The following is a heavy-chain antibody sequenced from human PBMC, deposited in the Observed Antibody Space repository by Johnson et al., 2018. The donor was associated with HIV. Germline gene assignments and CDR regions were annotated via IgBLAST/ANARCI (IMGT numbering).Heavy chain of an antibody. D-gene: IGHD2-15*01. V-gene: IGHV3-30*02. CDR1: GFTFSSYG. CDR3: ARSVGCCRCGSCSPDAFDI. J-gene: IGHJ3*02. Sequence: VQLVESGGGVVQPGGSLRLSCAASGFTFSSYGMHWVRQAPGKGLEWVAFIRYDGSNKYYADSVKGRFTISRDNSKNTLYLQMQRLRAEDTAVYYCARSVGCCRCGSCSPDAFDIWGQGTMGTVSS. CDR2: IRYDGSNK.